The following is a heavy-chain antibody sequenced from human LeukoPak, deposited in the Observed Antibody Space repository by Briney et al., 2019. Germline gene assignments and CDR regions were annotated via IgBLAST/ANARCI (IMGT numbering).Heavy chain of an antibody. V-gene: IGHV4-34*01. CDR3: ARGVLGPYYFDL. CDR1: GGSFRGYY. D-gene: IGHD7-27*01. J-gene: IGHJ2*01. CDR2: IHYTGAT. Sequence: SETLSLTCAVYGGSFRGYYWSWIRQPPGKGLEWIGEIHYTGATNYKPSLESRVTISGDPSKNQVSLRVSSVTAADTAVYYRARGVLGPYYFDLWGRGTLVTVSS.